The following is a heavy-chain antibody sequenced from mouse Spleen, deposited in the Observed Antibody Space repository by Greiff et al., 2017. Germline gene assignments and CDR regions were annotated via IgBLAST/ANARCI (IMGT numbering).Heavy chain of an antibody. CDR3: ARRYRYYFDY. D-gene: IGHD2-14*01. J-gene: IGHJ2*01. CDR1: GFTFSSYA. Sequence: EVQLVESGGGLVKLGGSLKLSCAASGFTFSSYAMSWVRQTPEKRLEWVATISSGGGNTYYPDSVKGRFTISRDNAKNTLYLQMSSLKSEDTAMYYCARRYRYYFDYWGQGTTLTVSS. CDR2: ISSGGGNT. V-gene: IGHV5-9-3*01.